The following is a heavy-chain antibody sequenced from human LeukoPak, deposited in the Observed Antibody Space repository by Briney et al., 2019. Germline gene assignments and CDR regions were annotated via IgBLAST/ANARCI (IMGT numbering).Heavy chain of an antibody. CDR3: AKHGYSSGWPQVPSQH. D-gene: IGHD6-19*01. CDR2: ISGNGGST. CDR1: GFTFSSYA. Sequence: GGSLRLSCAASGFTFSSYAMSWVRQAPGKGLEWVSVISGNGGSTSYADSVKGRFTISRDDSKDTLYLQMNGLRAGDTATYYCAKHGYSSGWPQVPSQHWGQGTLVTVSS. J-gene: IGHJ1*01. V-gene: IGHV3-23*01.